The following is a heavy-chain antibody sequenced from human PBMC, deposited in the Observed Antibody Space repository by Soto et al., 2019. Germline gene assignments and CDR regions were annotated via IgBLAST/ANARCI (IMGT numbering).Heavy chain of an antibody. V-gene: IGHV3-21*01. CDR3: AREKXXXXXXGRFGMDV. Sequence: GGSLRLSCAVSGFIFSDFSLNWVRQAPGKGLEWVASIGSSGGYIFYADSVKGRFTISRDNAKKSLDLQINSLRAEDTAVYYCAREKXXXXXXGRFGMDVWGQGTTVT. CDR1: GFIFSDFS. J-gene: IGHJ6*02. CDR2: IGSSGGYI.